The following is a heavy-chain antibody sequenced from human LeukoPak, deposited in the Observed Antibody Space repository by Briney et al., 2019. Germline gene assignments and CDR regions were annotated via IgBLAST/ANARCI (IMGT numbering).Heavy chain of an antibody. CDR2: ISYSGST. D-gene: IGHD6-19*01. CDR3: ARHYRRTSSGWPPSDY. CDR1: GGSISSSIYY. Sequence: PSETLSLTCTVSGGSISSSIYYWGWIRQPPGKGLEWIGSISYSGSTYYNPSLKSRVTRSVDTSKNQLSLKLSSVTAADTAVYYCARHYRRTSSGWPPSDYWGQGTLVTVSS. J-gene: IGHJ4*02. V-gene: IGHV4-39*01.